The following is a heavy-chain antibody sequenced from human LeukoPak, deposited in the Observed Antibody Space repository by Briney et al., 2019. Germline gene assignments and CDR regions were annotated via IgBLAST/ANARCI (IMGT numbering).Heavy chain of an antibody. CDR2: INHSGST. V-gene: IGHV4-34*01. Sequence: PSETLSLTCAVYGGSFSGYYWSWIRQPPGKGLEWIGEINHSGSTNYNPSLKSRVTISVDTSKKQFSLKLSSVTAADTAVYYCVTYYFDSSGPKKNYWGQGTLVTVSS. CDR1: GGSFSGYY. D-gene: IGHD3-22*01. CDR3: VTYYFDSSGPKKNY. J-gene: IGHJ4*02.